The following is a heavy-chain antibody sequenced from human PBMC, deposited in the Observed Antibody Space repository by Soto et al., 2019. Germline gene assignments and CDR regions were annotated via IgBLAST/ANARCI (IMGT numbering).Heavy chain of an antibody. CDR2: ISSSSSTI. CDR1: GFTFSTYG. V-gene: IGHV3-48*01. J-gene: IGHJ5*02. CDR3: ARGAYLNWFDP. Sequence: EVQLVESGGGLVQPGGSLRLSCPASGFTFSTYGWNWVRQAPGKGLEWVSYISSSSSTIYYPDSVKGRFTIARDNANNSLYLQMNSLRAEDTAVYYCARGAYLNWFDPWGQGTLVTVSS.